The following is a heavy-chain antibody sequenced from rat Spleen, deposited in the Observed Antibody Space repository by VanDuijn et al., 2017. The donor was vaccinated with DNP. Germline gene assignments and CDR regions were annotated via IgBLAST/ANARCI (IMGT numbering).Heavy chain of an antibody. V-gene: IGHV2-41*01. J-gene: IGHJ3*01. CDR2: IWNNGGT. D-gene: IGHD1-2*01. Sequence: QVQLEESGPGLLQPSQTLSLTCTVSGFSLTKYGISWVRQPPGKGLEWMGVIWNNGGTRYNSVLKSRLRISKDTSKSQVFLKMNSLQTEDTATYYCARSPETSYIYFPWAYWGQGTLVIVSS. CDR1: GFSLTKYG. CDR3: ARSPETSYIYFPWAY.